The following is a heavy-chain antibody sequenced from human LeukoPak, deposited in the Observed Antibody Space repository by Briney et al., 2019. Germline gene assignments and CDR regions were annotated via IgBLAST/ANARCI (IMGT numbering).Heavy chain of an antibody. D-gene: IGHD6-6*01. Sequence: SETLSLPCTVSGGSISSSSYYWGWIRQPPGKGLEWIGSIYYSGSTYYNPSLKSRVTISVDTSQNQFSLKLSSVTAADTAVYYCARHSLYSSSSLDYWGQGTLVTVSS. J-gene: IGHJ4*02. CDR1: GGSISSSSYY. CDR3: ARHSLYSSSSLDY. V-gene: IGHV4-39*01. CDR2: IYYSGST.